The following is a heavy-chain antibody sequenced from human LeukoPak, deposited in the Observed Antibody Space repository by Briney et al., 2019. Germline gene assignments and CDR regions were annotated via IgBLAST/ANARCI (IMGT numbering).Heavy chain of an antibody. CDR2: ISYDGSNK. CDR3: ARGSSYSNPVFDS. J-gene: IGHJ4*02. D-gene: IGHD4-11*01. V-gene: IGHV3-30*03. Sequence: GGSLRLSCAASGFTFSSYGMHWVRQAPGKGLEWVAVISYDGSNKYYADSVKGRFTISRDNSKNTLYLQMGSLRAEDMAVYYCARGSSYSNPVFDSWGQGTLVTVSS. CDR1: GFTFSSYG.